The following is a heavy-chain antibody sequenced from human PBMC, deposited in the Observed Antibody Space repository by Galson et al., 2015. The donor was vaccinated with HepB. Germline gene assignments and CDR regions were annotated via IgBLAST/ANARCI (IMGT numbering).Heavy chain of an antibody. Sequence: SVKVSCKASGYTFTGYYMHWVRQAPGQGLEWMGWINPNSGGTNYAQKFQGRVTMTRDTSISTAYMELSRLRSDDTAVYYCASGSYYDSSGFDRWGQGAPVTVSS. V-gene: IGHV1-2*02. CDR2: INPNSGGT. D-gene: IGHD3-22*01. J-gene: IGHJ4*02. CDR1: GYTFTGYY. CDR3: ASGSYYDSSGFDR.